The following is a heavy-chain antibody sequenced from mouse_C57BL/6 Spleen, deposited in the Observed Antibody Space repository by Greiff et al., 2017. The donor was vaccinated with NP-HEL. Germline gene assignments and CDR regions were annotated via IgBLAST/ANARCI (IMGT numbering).Heavy chain of an antibody. D-gene: IGHD3-2*02. CDR2: ISSGGDYI. Sequence: EVKLVESGEGLVKPGGSLKLSCAASGFTFSSYAMSWVRQTPEKRLEWVAYISSGGDYIYYADTVKGRFTISRDNARNTLYLQMSSLKSEDTAMYYCTRDGGQLRLQDYAMDYWGQGTSVTVSS. V-gene: IGHV5-9-1*02. CDR3: TRDGGQLRLQDYAMDY. CDR1: GFTFSSYA. J-gene: IGHJ4*01.